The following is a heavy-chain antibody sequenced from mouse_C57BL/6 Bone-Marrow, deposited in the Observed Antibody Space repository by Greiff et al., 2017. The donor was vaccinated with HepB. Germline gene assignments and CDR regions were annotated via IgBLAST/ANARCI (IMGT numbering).Heavy chain of an antibody. Sequence: VQLQQPGAELVKPGASVKMSCKASGYTFTSYWITWVKQRPGQGLEWIGDSYPGSGSTNYNEKFKSKATLTVDTSSSTAYMQLSSLTSEDSAVYYCARDYYGSLYAMDYWGQGTSVTVSS. J-gene: IGHJ4*01. V-gene: IGHV1-55*01. D-gene: IGHD1-1*01. CDR3: ARDYYGSLYAMDY. CDR2: SYPGSGST. CDR1: GYTFTSYW.